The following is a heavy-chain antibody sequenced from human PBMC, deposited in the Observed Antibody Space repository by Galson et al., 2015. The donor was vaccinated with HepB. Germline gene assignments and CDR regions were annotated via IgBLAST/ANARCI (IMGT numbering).Heavy chain of an antibody. CDR2: IYPGDSDA. V-gene: IGHV5-51*01. CDR3: ARLGYDFWSGSKGHWFDP. Sequence: QSGAEVKKPGESLKISCKGSGYSFTSYWIGWVRQMPGKGLEWMGIIYPGDSDARYSPSFQGQVTISADKSISTAYLQWSSLKASDTAMYYCARLGYDFWSGSKGHWFDPWGQGTLVTVSS. D-gene: IGHD3-3*01. CDR1: GYSFTSYW. J-gene: IGHJ5*02.